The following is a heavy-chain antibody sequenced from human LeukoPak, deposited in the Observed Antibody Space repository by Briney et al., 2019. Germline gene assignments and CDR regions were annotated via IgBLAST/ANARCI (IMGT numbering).Heavy chain of an antibody. CDR3: TTVPSYQPWVAAAGTTSNFDY. CDR1: GFTFSNAW. J-gene: IGHJ4*02. D-gene: IGHD6-13*01. CDR2: IKSKTDGCTT. V-gene: IGHV3-15*01. Sequence: TGGSLRLSCAASGFTFSNAWMSWVRQAPGKGLEWVGRIKSKTDGCTTDYAAPVKVRFTISRDDSKNTLYLQMNSLKTEDTAVYYCTTVPSYQPWVAAAGTTSNFDYWGQGTLVTVSS.